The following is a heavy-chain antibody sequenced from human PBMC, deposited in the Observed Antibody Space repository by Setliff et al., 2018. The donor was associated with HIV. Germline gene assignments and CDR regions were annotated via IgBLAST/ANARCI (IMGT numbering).Heavy chain of an antibody. D-gene: IGHD3-22*01. CDR1: GFSFGNLA. CDR3: ARETMYDSRGYLSHYFDY. CDR2: ISPRGVNS. J-gene: IGHJ4*02. V-gene: IGHV3-23*01. Sequence: PGGSLRLSCATSGFSFGNLAMSWVRQVPGKGLEWVSSISPRGVNSYYADSVKGRFTISRDNSKNTLYLQMNSLRVEDTAVYYCARETMYDSRGYLSHYFDYWGQGTPVTVSS.